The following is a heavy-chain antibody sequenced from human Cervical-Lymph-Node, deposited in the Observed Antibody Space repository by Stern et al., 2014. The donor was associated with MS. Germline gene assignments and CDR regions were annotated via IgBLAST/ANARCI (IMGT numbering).Heavy chain of an antibody. D-gene: IGHD1-26*01. CDR1: GFVFRNYA. Sequence: VQLLESGGGVVQPGRSLRLSCVASGFVFRNYAAHWVRQPPGKGLEWVALVTFDGRDKDYTDSVKGRFTVSRDNSKNTLYLEMNSLRPEDTAVYYCAKGGSGSYLDWGQGSLVTVSS. J-gene: IGHJ4*02. CDR2: VTFDGRDK. CDR3: AKGGSGSYLD. V-gene: IGHV3-30*18.